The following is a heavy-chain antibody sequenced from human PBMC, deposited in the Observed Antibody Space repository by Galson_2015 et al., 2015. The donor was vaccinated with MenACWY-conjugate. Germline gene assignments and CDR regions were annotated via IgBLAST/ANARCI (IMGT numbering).Heavy chain of an antibody. J-gene: IGHJ4*02. CDR1: GFTFSSYA. Sequence: SLRLSCAASGFTFSSYAMSWVRQAPGKGLEWVSAISGSGGSTYYADSVKGRFTISRDNSKNTLYLQMNSLRAEDTAVYYCAKHLAVAGVLDYWGQGTLVTVSS. CDR3: AKHLAVAGVLDY. D-gene: IGHD6-19*01. V-gene: IGHV3-23*01. CDR2: ISGSGGST.